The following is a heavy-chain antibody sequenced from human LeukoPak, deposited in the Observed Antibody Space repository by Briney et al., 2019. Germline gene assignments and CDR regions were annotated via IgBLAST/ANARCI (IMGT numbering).Heavy chain of an antibody. CDR2: IYYSGST. J-gene: IGHJ4*02. Sequence: PSETLSLTCTVSGGSISSGGYYWSWIRQHPGKGLEWIGYIYYSGSTYYNPSLKSRVTISVDTSKNQFSLKLSSVPAADTAVYYCAGYSSSSKRVGGFDYWGQGTLVTVSS. CDR1: GGSISSGGYY. CDR3: AGYSSSSKRVGGFDY. V-gene: IGHV4-31*03. D-gene: IGHD6-6*01.